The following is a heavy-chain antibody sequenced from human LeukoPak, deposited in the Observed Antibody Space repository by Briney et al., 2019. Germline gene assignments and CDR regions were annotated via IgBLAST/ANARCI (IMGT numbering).Heavy chain of an antibody. J-gene: IGHJ4*02. Sequence: PSETLSLTCTVSGGSISSSSHYWGWIRHPPGKGLEWIGSIYYSGSTYYNPSLKCQVSISVDTSKNQCSLKLSSVTAADTDVYYRVVDTSDTALVPATLGYWGQGTLVTVSS. D-gene: IGHD5-18*01. CDR3: VVDTSDTALVPATLGY. V-gene: IGHV4-39*01. CDR2: IYYSGST. CDR1: GGSISSSSHY.